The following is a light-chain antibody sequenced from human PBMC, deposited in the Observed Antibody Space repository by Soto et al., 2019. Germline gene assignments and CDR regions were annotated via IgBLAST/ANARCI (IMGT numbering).Light chain of an antibody. V-gene: IGKV3-15*01. CDR1: QSVSSN. CDR3: QQYNDWLSIT. Sequence: EVVMTQSPATLSVSPGERATLSCRASQSVSSNLAWYQQKPGQAPRLLIFGASTRATGIPARFSGSGSGTDFTLTISSLQSEDVALYYCQQYNDWLSITFGQGTRLEIK. CDR2: GAS. J-gene: IGKJ5*01.